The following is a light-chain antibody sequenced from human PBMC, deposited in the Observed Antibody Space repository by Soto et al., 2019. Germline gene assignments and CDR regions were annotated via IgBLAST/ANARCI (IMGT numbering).Light chain of an antibody. CDR3: QQYHNWPPYT. V-gene: IGKV3-15*01. CDR1: QSVSSN. J-gene: IGKJ2*01. Sequence: EIVMTQSPATLSVSPGERATLSCRASQSVSSNLAWYQQKPGQAPRLLIYDASTRATGIPARFSGRGSGTEITITIISLQCEDVALYYCQQYHNWPPYTLGQGTKLEIK. CDR2: DAS.